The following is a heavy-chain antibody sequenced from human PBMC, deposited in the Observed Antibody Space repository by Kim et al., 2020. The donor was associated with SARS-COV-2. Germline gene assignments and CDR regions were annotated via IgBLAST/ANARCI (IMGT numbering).Heavy chain of an antibody. CDR3: ARDRNDYYDSSVYYIDY. D-gene: IGHD3-22*01. J-gene: IGHJ4*02. V-gene: IGHV1-3*01. Sequence: FQGRVTITRDTSASTAYMELSSLRSEDTAVYYCARDRNDYYDSSVYYIDYWGQGTLVTVSS.